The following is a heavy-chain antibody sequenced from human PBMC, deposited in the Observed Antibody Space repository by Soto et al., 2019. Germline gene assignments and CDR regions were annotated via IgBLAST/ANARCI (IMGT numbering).Heavy chain of an antibody. V-gene: IGHV4-59*08. Sequence: PSETLSLTCTVAGGSISSYDWSWILQPPGKGLEWIEYIYYSGSTNYNPSLKSRVTISVDTSKNQFSLKLSSVTAADTAVYYCARHRPGSGGSCYDYWGQGTLVTVSS. CDR3: ARHRPGSGGSCYDY. D-gene: IGHD2-15*01. CDR2: IYYSGST. CDR1: GGSISSYD. J-gene: IGHJ4*02.